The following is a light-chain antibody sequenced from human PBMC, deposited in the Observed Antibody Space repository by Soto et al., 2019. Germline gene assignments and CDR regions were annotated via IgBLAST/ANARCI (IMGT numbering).Light chain of an antibody. Sequence: DLQMTQSPSSLSASVGDRVTITCRASQSVDTYLNWYQQKSGKAPKLLIFGASNLQIGVPSRFSGSGSETDFTLTISGLQPEYFAAYYCQQTYSIQLTFGGGTTVGIK. CDR2: GAS. CDR3: QQTYSIQLT. CDR1: QSVDTY. V-gene: IGKV1-39*01. J-gene: IGKJ4*01.